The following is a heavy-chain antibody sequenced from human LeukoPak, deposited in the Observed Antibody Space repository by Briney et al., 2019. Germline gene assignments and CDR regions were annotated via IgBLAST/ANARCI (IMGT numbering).Heavy chain of an antibody. J-gene: IGHJ4*01. CDR2: IFSSGNT. Sequence: ASETLSLTCSVSGGSISSYSWSWIRQPAGKGLDWIGRIFSSGNTKYNPSLKSRVIMSVDTSRNQFSLKVTSVTAADTAVYYCARDRDVDDFDSWGHGTLVTVSS. V-gene: IGHV4-4*07. CDR3: ARDRDVDDFDS. CDR1: GGSISSYS. D-gene: IGHD2-15*01.